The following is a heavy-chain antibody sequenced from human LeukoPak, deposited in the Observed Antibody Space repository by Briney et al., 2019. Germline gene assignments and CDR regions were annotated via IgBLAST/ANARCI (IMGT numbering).Heavy chain of an antibody. CDR2: IYTSGST. D-gene: IGHD2-8*01. J-gene: IGHJ4*02. V-gene: IGHV4-61*02. CDR1: GGSISSGSYY. Sequence: SSETLSLTCTVSGGSISSGSYYWSWIRQPAGKGLEWIGRIYTSGSTNYNPSLKSRVTISVDTSKNQFSLKLSSVTAADTAVYYCAREGPAYCTLDYCGQGTLVTVSS. CDR3: AREGPAYCTLDY.